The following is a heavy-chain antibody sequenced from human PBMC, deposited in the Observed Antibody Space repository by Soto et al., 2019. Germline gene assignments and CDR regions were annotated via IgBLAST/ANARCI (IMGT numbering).Heavy chain of an antibody. J-gene: IGHJ4*02. V-gene: IGHV4-61*01. CDR1: GGSVSSGSYY. D-gene: IGHD3-3*02. CDR2: IYYSGGT. Sequence: QVQLQESGPGLVKPSETLSLTCTVSGGSVSSGSYYWSWIRQPPGKGLEWIGYIYYSGGTNYNPSLKSRATLSLDTSKNQFSLMLSSVTAADTAVYYCAREGRPLAHFDYWGQGTLVTVSS. CDR3: AREGRPLAHFDY.